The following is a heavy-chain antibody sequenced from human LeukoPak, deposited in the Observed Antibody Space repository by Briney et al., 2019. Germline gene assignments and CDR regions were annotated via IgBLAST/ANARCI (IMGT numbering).Heavy chain of an antibody. CDR1: GFTFSSNY. CDR2: IYSGGST. J-gene: IGHJ3*02. V-gene: IGHV3-66*02. D-gene: IGHD1-26*01. CDR3: ASGMEWELPNAFDI. Sequence: GGSLRLSCAASGFTFSSNYMSWVRQAPGKGLEWVSVIYSGGSTYYADSVKGRFTISRDNSKNTLYLQMNSLRAEDTAVYYCASGMEWELPNAFDIWGQGTMVTVSS.